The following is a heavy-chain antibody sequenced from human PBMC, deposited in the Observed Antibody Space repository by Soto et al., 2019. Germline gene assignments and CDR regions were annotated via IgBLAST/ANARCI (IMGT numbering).Heavy chain of an antibody. J-gene: IGHJ4*02. CDR2: IYYSGST. Sequence: SETLSLTCTVSGASISSYYWSWIRQPPGKGLEWIGYIYYSGSTNYNPSLKSRVTISVDTSKNQFSLKLSSVTAADTAVYYCARSDGRYWGQGTLVTVS. CDR1: GASISSYY. CDR3: ARSDGRY. V-gene: IGHV4-59*01.